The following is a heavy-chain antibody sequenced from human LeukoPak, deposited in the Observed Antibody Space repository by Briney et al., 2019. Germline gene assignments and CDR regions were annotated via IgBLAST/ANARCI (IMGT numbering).Heavy chain of an antibody. CDR1: GFTFSSYG. CDR3: AKRGDDCSGGSCYVDN. D-gene: IGHD2-15*01. Sequence: GSLRLSFAASGFTFSSYGMHWVRQAPGKGLEWVATISYDGSNEYYADSVRGRFIISRDNSKNTLYLQMNSLRAEDTAVYYCAKRGDDCSGGSCYVDNWGQGTLVTVSS. J-gene: IGHJ4*02. V-gene: IGHV3-30*18. CDR2: ISYDGSNE.